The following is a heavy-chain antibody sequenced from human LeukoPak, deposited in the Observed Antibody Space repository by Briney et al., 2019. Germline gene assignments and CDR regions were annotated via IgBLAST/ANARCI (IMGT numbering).Heavy chain of an antibody. Sequence: SETLSLTCTVSGGSISSGSYYWSWIRQPAGKGLEWIGRIYTSGSTNYNPSLKSRVTISVDTSKNQFSLKLSSVTAADTAVYYCARGDWNYRRGSGAFDIWGQGTMVTVSS. D-gene: IGHD1-7*01. J-gene: IGHJ3*02. CDR1: GGSISSGSYY. CDR3: ARGDWNYRRGSGAFDI. V-gene: IGHV4-61*02. CDR2: IYTSGST.